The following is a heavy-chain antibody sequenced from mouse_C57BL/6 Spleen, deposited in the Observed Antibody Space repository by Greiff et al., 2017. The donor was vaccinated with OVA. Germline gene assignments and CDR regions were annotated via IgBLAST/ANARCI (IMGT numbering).Heavy chain of an antibody. Sequence: EVTLVESGGGLVKPGGSLKLSCAASGFTFSSYTMSWVRPTSEKRLEWVATISGGGGNTYYPDSVKGRFTISRDNAKNTLYLQMSSLRSEDTALYYCARQGDYYGSQFAYWGQGTLVTVSA. J-gene: IGHJ3*01. CDR1: GFTFSSYT. D-gene: IGHD1-1*01. CDR3: ARQGDYYGSQFAY. V-gene: IGHV5-9*01. CDR2: ISGGGGNT.